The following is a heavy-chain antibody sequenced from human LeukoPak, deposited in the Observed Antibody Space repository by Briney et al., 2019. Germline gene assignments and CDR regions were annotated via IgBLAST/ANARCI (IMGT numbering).Heavy chain of an antibody. CDR3: ARRAGEYSHPYDY. D-gene: IGHD2-15*01. CDR1: GLTLSSNS. CDR2: IYSGGNT. V-gene: IGHV3-53*01. J-gene: IGHJ4*02. Sequence: RGSLTPSCTVSGLTLSSNSWSWVRQAHGEGLEWDSFIYSGGNTHSSDSVKGRFTISKDNSKNTLYLQMSSLRAEDTAIYYCARRAGEYSHPYDYWGQGTLVTVSS.